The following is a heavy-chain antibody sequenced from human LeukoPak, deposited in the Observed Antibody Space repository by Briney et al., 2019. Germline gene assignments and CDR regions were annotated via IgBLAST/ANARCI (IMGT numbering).Heavy chain of an antibody. V-gene: IGHV3-74*01. D-gene: IGHD3-22*01. CDR2: TNTDGRTT. Sequence: GGSLRLSCAASGFTLSRYWMHWVRQVPGEGLVWVSRTNTDGRTTSYADSVKGRFTISRDNAKNMVYLQMNSLRAEDTAVYYCARIEDRGAAFDSWGQGTLVTVSS. CDR3: ARIEDRGAAFDS. J-gene: IGHJ4*02. CDR1: GFTLSRYW.